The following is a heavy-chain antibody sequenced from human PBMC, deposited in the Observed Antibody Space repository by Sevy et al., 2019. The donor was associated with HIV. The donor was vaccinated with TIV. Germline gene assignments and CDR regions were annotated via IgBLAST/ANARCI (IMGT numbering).Heavy chain of an antibody. J-gene: IGHJ4*02. CDR1: GFAFYDYS. CDR3: AREGCTRPHDY. V-gene: IGHV3-23*01. CDR2: LSFGCGKI. D-gene: IGHD2-8*01. Sequence: GGSLRLSCAASGFAFYDYSMSWIRQAPGKGLEWVATLSFGCGKINYADSVKGRFTTSRDNSKNSFYLQMDNLRVEDTALYYCAREGCTRPHDYWGQRTRITVSS.